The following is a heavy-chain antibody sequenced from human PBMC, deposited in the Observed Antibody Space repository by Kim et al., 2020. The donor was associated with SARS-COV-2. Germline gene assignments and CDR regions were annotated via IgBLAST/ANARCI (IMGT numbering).Heavy chain of an antibody. CDR3: VRSMRKSAVTRYGSER. V-gene: IGHV4-4*07. CDR1: GASITTFS. CDR2: MDTTGTT. Sequence: SETLSLTCTVSGASITTFSWGWIRQSAGKGREWIGHMDTTGTTTYNPSLTSRLTISRDKSKNQFSLKLTAVTAADTARYYCVRSMRKSAVTRYGSERGG. D-gene: IGHD4-17*01. J-gene: IGHJ1*01.